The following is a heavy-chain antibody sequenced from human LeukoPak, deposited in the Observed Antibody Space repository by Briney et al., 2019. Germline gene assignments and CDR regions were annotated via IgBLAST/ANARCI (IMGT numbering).Heavy chain of an antibody. Sequence: SETLSLTCTVSGGSISSSSYYWGWIRQPPGKGLEWIGSIYYSGSTYYNPSLKSRVTISVDTSKNQFSLKLSSVTAADTAVYYCARGQWGAMASFWGQGTLVTVSS. V-gene: IGHV4-39*07. J-gene: IGHJ4*02. CDR1: GGSISSSSYY. CDR2: IYYSGST. D-gene: IGHD3-16*01. CDR3: ARGQWGAMASF.